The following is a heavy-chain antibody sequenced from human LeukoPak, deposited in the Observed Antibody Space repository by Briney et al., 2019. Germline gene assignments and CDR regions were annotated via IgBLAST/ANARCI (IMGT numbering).Heavy chain of an antibody. CDR1: GGSISSYY. V-gene: IGHV4-4*07. J-gene: IGHJ5*02. Sequence: QASETLSLTCTVSGGSISSYYWSWIRQPAGKGLEWIGRIYTSGSTNYNPSLKSRVTMSVDTSKNQFSLKLSSVTAADTAVYHCARVLSGDYANWFDPWGQGTLVTVSS. CDR3: ARVLSGDYANWFDP. CDR2: IYTSGST. D-gene: IGHD4-17*01.